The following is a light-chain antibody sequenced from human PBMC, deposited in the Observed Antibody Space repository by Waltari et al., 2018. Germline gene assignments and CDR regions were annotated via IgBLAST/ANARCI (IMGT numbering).Light chain of an antibody. J-gene: IGLJ3*02. V-gene: IGLV8-61*01. CDR1: SGSVSSNFY. Sequence: QTVVTQEPSFSVSPGGTVTLTCGLSSGSVSSNFYPSWYQQTPGQAPRTLIYSTNTRSSGVPDRFSGSILGNKAALTIRVAQSEDESDYYCLLYVGSGIWVFGGGTKLTVL. CDR3: LLYVGSGIWV. CDR2: STN.